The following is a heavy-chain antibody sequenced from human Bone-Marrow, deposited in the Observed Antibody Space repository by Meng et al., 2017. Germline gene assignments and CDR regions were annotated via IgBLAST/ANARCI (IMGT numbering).Heavy chain of an antibody. CDR2: INSDGRDT. Sequence: GGSLRLSCAASGFTFSSSWMHWVRQAPGKGLVWVSRINSDGRDTSYADSVKGRFTISRDNAKNTLYLHMNSLRAEDTAVYFCARPGFYGGNSGYFDYWGQGTLVTVSS. CDR1: GFTFSSSW. D-gene: IGHD4-23*01. CDR3: ARPGFYGGNSGYFDY. J-gene: IGHJ4*02. V-gene: IGHV3-74*01.